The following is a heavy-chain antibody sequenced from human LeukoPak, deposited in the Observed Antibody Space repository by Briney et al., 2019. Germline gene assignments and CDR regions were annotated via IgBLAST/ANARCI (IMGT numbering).Heavy chain of an antibody. CDR1: GFTFSGSA. Sequence: GGSLRLSCAASGFTFSGSAMHWVRQASGKGLEWVGRIRSKANSYATAYAASVKGRFTISRDDSKNTAYLQMNSLKTEDTAVYYCTRHGDYYSSGSYYQYYYYYYMDVWGKGTTVTVSS. V-gene: IGHV3-73*01. CDR3: TRHGDYYSSGSYYQYYYYYYMDV. J-gene: IGHJ6*03. CDR2: IRSKANSYAT. D-gene: IGHD3-10*01.